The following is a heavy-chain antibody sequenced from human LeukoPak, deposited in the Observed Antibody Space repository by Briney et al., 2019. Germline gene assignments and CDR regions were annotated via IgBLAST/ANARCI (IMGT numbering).Heavy chain of an antibody. Sequence: GGSLRLSCAASGFTFSSYAMSWVRQAPGKGLEWVSAISGSGGSTYYADSVKGRFTISRDNSKNTLYLQMNSLRVEDTAVYSCARDTVTYSYYGMAVWGQGTTATVSS. CDR3: ARDTVTYSYYGMAV. CDR2: ISGSGGST. J-gene: IGHJ6*02. CDR1: GFTFSSYA. V-gene: IGHV3-23*01. D-gene: IGHD4-17*01.